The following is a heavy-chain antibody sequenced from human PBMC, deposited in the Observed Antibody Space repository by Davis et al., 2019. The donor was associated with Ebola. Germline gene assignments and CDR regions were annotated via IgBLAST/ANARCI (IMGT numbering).Heavy chain of an antibody. Sequence: ASVKVSCKASGYTFTSYGISWVRQAPGQGLEWMGWISAYNGNTNYAQKLQGRVTMTTDTSTSTAYMELRSLRSEDTAVYYCARDRGDSYYYYGMDVWGQGTTVTVSS. J-gene: IGHJ6*02. CDR2: ISAYNGNT. D-gene: IGHD2-21*02. CDR1: GYTFTSYG. CDR3: ARDRGDSYYYYGMDV. V-gene: IGHV1-18*01.